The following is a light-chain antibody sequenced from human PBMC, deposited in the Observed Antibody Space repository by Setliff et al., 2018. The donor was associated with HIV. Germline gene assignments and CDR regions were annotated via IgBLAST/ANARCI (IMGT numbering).Light chain of an antibody. V-gene: IGLV2-14*03. J-gene: IGLJ1*01. CDR3: TSYTTSSSPYV. CDR1: RSDVGGYDY. Sequence: QSVLTQPASVSGSPGQSITISCTGTRSDVGGYDYVSWYQHHPGKAPKLIIYNVNKRPSGVSNRLSGSKSGNTASPTISGLQAEDEADYYCTSYTTSSSPYVFGTGTKVTVL. CDR2: NVN.